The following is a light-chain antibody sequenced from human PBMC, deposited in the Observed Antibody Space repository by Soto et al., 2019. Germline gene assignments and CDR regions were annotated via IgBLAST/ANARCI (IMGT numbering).Light chain of an antibody. J-gene: IGKJ2*01. Sequence: DIVMTQSPDSLAVSLGERATINCKSSQSVLYSSNNKNYLAWYQQKPGQPPKLLIYWASTRESGVPDRFSGSGSGTYVTLTISSLQAEDVAVYYCQQYYSTPYTFGQGTKLEIK. CDR1: QSVLYSSNNKNY. CDR3: QQYYSTPYT. CDR2: WAS. V-gene: IGKV4-1*01.